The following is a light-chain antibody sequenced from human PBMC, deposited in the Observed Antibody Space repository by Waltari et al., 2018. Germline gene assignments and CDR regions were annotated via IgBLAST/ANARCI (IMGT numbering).Light chain of an antibody. CDR1: SSDVGRYNY. CDR3: LSFSAVGTRV. Sequence: QSALTQPASVSGSPGQSIPISCTGTSSDVGRYNYVSWYQQHPDKVPKLLIFDVIYRPSGVSDRFSGSKSGNTASLTISGLRADDEADYYCLSFSAVGTRVFGTGTRVTVL. V-gene: IGLV2-14*03. J-gene: IGLJ1*01. CDR2: DVI.